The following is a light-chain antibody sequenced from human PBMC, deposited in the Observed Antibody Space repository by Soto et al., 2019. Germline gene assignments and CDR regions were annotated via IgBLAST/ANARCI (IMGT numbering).Light chain of an antibody. Sequence: EIVLTQSPDTLSLSQGERATLSCRASHSVSSDLLWYQQKPGQSPRLLISDASNRATGIPARFSGSGSGTDFILTISSLEPEDFAFYYGQQRNKWPLTIGGGTRVEIK. CDR1: HSVSSD. V-gene: IGKV3-11*01. CDR2: DAS. CDR3: QQRNKWPLT. J-gene: IGKJ4*01.